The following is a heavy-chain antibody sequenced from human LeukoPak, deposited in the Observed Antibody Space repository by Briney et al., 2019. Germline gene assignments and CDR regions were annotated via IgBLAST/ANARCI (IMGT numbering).Heavy chain of an antibody. D-gene: IGHD6-13*01. CDR3: AKESSSSRLHHYFVY. J-gene: IGHJ4*02. CDR1: EFTLRSYA. V-gene: IGHV3-23*01. Sequence: PGTSLRLGSASSEFTLRSYAMSWAPHAPGKGGASDLAISGSGCSTYYADSVKGRFTISRDNSENTLYLQMNSLRAEDTAVYYCAKESSSSRLHHYFVYWGQGTLVTVSS. CDR2: ISGSGCST.